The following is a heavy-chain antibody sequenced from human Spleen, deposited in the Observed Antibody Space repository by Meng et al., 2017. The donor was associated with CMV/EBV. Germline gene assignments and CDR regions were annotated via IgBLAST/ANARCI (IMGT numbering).Heavy chain of an antibody. J-gene: IGHJ4*02. D-gene: IGHD2-15*01. CDR1: GGSISSDNW. CDR2: IYHSGST. CDR3: ARDRAVAL. V-gene: IGHV4-4*01. Sequence: TLSLTCGVSGGSISSDNWWSWVRQPPGKGLEWIGEIYHSGSTKYNPSFKSRVTMSIDKSKNQFSLNLSSVTAADTAVYFCARDRAVALWGQGTLVTVSS.